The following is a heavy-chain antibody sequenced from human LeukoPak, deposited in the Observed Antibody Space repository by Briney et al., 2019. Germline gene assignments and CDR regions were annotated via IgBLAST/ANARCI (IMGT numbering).Heavy chain of an antibody. CDR1: GFTFSSYV. J-gene: IGHJ6*02. V-gene: IGHV3-23*01. Sequence: GGSLRLSCAASGFTFSSYVMSWVRQAPGKGLEWVSAISGSGGSTYYADSVKGRFTISRDNSKNTLYLQMNSLRAEDTAVYYCAKMGVRQLLAVGRGMDVWGQGTTVTVSS. D-gene: IGHD2-2*01. CDR3: AKMGVRQLLAVGRGMDV. CDR2: ISGSGGST.